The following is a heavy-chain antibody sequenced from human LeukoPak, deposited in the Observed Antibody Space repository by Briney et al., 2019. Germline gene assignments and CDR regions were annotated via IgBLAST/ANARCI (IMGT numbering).Heavy chain of an antibody. CDR1: GFTFSSYA. J-gene: IGHJ4*02. D-gene: IGHD1-14*01. V-gene: IGHV3-23*01. Sequence: GGSLRLSCAASGFTFSSYAISWVRQAPGKGLEWVSAISDGGGTTYYADSVQGRFTISRDYSKNTLFLQMNSLRADDTAVYYCAKVGTGDLFRALDYWGQGTLVTVSS. CDR2: ISDGGGTT. CDR3: AKVGTGDLFRALDY.